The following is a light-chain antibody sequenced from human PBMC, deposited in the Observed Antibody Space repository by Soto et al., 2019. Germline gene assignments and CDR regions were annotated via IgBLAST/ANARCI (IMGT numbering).Light chain of an antibody. V-gene: IGKV1-5*01. J-gene: IGKJ4*01. CDR2: DAS. Sequence: DIQMTQSPSTLSASVGDRVTITCRASQSIGRWLAWYQQKPGKAPNLLIYDASTLESGVPSRFSGSGSGTEFILTISNLQPEDFATYFCQQANSFPLTFGGGTRVEI. CDR1: QSIGRW. CDR3: QQANSFPLT.